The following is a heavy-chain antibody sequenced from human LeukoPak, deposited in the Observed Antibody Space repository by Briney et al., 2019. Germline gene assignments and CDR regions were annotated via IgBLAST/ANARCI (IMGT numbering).Heavy chain of an antibody. CDR3: ARVYRFSTREYFFDY. CDR2: IHYSGST. Sequence: PSETLSLTCTVAGGSMSSYYWSWIRQPPGKGLEWIGNIHYSGSTNYNPSLKSRVTISVDTSKNQFSLDLSSVTAADTAVFYCARVYRFSTREYFFDYWGQGTLVTVSS. D-gene: IGHD5/OR15-5a*01. J-gene: IGHJ4*02. V-gene: IGHV4-59*01. CDR1: GGSMSSYY.